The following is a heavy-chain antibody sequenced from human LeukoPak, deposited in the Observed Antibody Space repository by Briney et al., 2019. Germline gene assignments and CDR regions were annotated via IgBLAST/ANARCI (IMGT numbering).Heavy chain of an antibody. J-gene: IGHJ3*01. V-gene: IGHV6-1*01. CDR1: GDSVSSNSAA. CDR2: TYYRSKWYN. CDR3: ARGSYSSDLL. Sequence: SQTLSLTCAISGDSVSSNSAAWNWIRQSPSSGLEWLGRTYYRSKWYNDYAVSVKSRITINPDTSRNQFSLQLSSVTPEDTAVYYCARGSYSSDLLWGQGIMVTVSS. D-gene: IGHD3-10*01.